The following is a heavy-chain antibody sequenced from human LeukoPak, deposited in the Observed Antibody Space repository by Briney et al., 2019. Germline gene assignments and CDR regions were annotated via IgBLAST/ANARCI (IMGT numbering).Heavy chain of an antibody. CDR2: INWNGGSK. J-gene: IGHJ4*02. CDR1: GFTFYDYG. Sequence: GGSLRLSCAASGFTFYDYGMSWVRHAPGKGLEWGSGINWNGGSKVYADSVKGRFTISRDNAKNSLYLHMNSLRAEDTALYYCAIDIDSYYFDYWGQGTLVTVSS. CDR3: AIDIDSYYFDY. D-gene: IGHD2-15*01. V-gene: IGHV3-20*04.